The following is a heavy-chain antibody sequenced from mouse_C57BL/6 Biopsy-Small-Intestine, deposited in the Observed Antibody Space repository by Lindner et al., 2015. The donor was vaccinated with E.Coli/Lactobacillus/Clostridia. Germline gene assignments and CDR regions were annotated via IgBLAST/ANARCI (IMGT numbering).Heavy chain of an antibody. J-gene: IGHJ1*03. Sequence: EVQLQESGPELVKPGASVKISCKASGYSFTGYYMNWVKQSPEKSLEWIGEINPSTGGTTYNQKFKAKATLTVDKSSSTAYMQLKSLTSEDSAVYYCARSGRFPTGTGCFDVWGTGTTVTVSS. D-gene: IGHD4-1*02. CDR2: INPSTGGT. V-gene: IGHV1-42*01. CDR3: ARSGRFPTGTGCFDV. CDR1: GYSFTGYY.